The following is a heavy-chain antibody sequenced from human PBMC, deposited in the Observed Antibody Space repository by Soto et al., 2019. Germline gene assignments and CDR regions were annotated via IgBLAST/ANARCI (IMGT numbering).Heavy chain of an antibody. Sequence: GGSLRLSCAASGFTFSSYVMHWVRQAPGKGLEWVAVILYDGSNKYYADSVKGRFTISRDNSKNTLYLQMNSLRAEDTAVYYCAKYGDSDYYFDHWGQGTLVTVSS. J-gene: IGHJ4*02. CDR1: GFTFSSYV. V-gene: IGHV3-30*18. CDR3: AKYGDSDYYFDH. D-gene: IGHD4-17*01. CDR2: ILYDGSNK.